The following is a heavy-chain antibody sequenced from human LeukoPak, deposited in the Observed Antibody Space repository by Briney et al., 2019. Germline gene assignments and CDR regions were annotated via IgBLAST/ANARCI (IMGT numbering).Heavy chain of an antibody. CDR3: ARDSHPGFQ. CDR2: IDNRGST. CDR1: DGSFNFYF. V-gene: IGHV4-34*01. D-gene: IGHD3-3*01. J-gene: IGHJ4*02. Sequence: SETLSLTCTVSDGSFNFYFWHWIRQPPGKGLDWIGEIDNRGSTQYNPSLRSRVTISVDTSRNQFSLERTSVTAADAAVYFCARDSHPGFQWGQGTLVTVSS.